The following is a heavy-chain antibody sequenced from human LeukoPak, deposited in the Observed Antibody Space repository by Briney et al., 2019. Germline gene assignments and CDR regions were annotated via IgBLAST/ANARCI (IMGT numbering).Heavy chain of an antibody. D-gene: IGHD3-22*01. CDR1: GYTFTSYD. J-gene: IGHJ1*01. Sequence: ASVKVSCKSSGYTFTSYDINWVRQAPGQGLEWMGWMNPNSGNTEYAQKFQGRVTMTRDTSITTAYMELSRLRSEDTAVYYCARDDRIYYYDSSGSPYFQHWGQGTLATVSS. CDR3: ARDDRIYYYDSSGSPYFQH. V-gene: IGHV1-8*01. CDR2: MNPNSGNT.